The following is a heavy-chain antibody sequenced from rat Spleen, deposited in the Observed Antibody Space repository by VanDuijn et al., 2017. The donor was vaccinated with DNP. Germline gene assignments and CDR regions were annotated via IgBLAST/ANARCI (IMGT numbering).Heavy chain of an antibody. CDR1: GFTFSNYY. D-gene: IGHD3-2*01. CDR2: IPYDGGNT. J-gene: IGHJ2*01. CDR3: AGRPPPTRGPFDY. Sequence: EVQLVESGGGLVQPGRSLIISCTASGFTFSNYYLAWVRQAPAKGLEWVAIIPYDGGNTYYRDSVKGRFTISRDNAKSTLYLQMDSLRSEDTATYYCAGRPPPTRGPFDYWGQGVTVSVSS. V-gene: IGHV5-7*01.